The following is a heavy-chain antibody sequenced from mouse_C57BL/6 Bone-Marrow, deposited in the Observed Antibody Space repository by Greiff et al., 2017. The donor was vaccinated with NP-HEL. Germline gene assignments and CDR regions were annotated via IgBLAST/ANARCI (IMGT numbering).Heavy chain of an antibody. Sequence: QVQLQQPGAELVKPGASVKMSCKACGYTFTSYWITWVKQRPGQGLEWIGDIYPGSGSTNYNEKFKSKATLTVDTSSSTAYMQLSSLTSEDSAVYYCARITPKWKLEIDWFAYWGQGTLVTVSA. V-gene: IGHV1-55*01. D-gene: IGHD1-3*01. CDR3: ARITPKWKLEIDWFAY. J-gene: IGHJ3*01. CDR1: GYTFTSYW. CDR2: IYPGSGST.